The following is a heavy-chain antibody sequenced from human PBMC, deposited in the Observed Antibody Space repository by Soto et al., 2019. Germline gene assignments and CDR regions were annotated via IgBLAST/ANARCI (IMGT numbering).Heavy chain of an antibody. CDR3: AKERDNGADRYYFDY. V-gene: IGHV3-23*01. Sequence: EVQLLESGGILVHPGGSLRLSCAASGFTFSSYAMTWVRQAPGKGLEWVSAISGGGDSIYYADSVKGRFTISRDQSKITLYLQMHSLRAEDTAVYFCAKERDNGADRYYFDYWGQGTLVTVSS. D-gene: IGHD2-8*01. J-gene: IGHJ4*02. CDR1: GFTFSSYA. CDR2: ISGGGDSI.